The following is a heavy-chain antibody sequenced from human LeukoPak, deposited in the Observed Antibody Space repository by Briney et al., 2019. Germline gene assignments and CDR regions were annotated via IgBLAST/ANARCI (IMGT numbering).Heavy chain of an antibody. V-gene: IGHV4-39*01. D-gene: IGHD6-19*01. CDR1: GGSISSSTYY. CDR3: ASQLFPLAVSGFDY. Sequence: PSETLSLTCPVSGGSISSSTYYWGWIRQPPGKGLEWIGTIYYSGSTYYNPSLKSRVTISVDTSKNQFSLKLSSVTAADTAVYYCASQLFPLAVSGFDYWGQGTLVTVSS. J-gene: IGHJ4*02. CDR2: IYYSGST.